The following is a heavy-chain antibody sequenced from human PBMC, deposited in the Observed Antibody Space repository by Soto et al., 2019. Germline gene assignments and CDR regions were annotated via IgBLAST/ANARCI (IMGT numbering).Heavy chain of an antibody. J-gene: IGHJ6*02. V-gene: IGHV1-69*13. CDR1: GGTFSSYA. Sequence: GDLVKVSCKGSGGTFSSYAISWVGQAPGQGLEWMGGIIPIFGTANYAQKFQGRVTITADESTSTAYMELSSLRSEDTAVYYCAIPFFYDFWSGPHYYGMDVRGQRTTVTVSS. D-gene: IGHD3-3*01. CDR3: AIPFFYDFWSGPHYYGMDV. CDR2: IIPIFGTA.